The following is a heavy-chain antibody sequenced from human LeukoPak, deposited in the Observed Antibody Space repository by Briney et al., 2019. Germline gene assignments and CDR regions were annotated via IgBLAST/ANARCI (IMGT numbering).Heavy chain of an antibody. J-gene: IGHJ4*02. CDR3: AARDSYGSGSYPIDY. V-gene: IGHV3-21*01. Sequence: PGGSLRLSCAASGFTFSSYNMNWVRQAPGKGLEWVSSISTRSSYIYYADSVKGRFTISRDNARNSLSLQMNSLRAEDTAVYYCAARDSYGSGSYPIDYWGQGTLVTVSS. CDR2: ISTRSSYI. D-gene: IGHD3-10*01. CDR1: GFTFSSYN.